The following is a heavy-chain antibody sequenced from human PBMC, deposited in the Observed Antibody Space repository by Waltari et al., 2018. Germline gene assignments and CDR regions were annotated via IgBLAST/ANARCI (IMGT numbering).Heavy chain of an antibody. CDR3: AKGGLASTYYYSPMDV. D-gene: IGHD3-22*01. Sequence: QVHLAESGGGVVQPGRSLRLSCVRSGFPFSDEGMHWVRQTPGKGLEWVAMISYEGSNQYYADSVKGRFTISRDNFKHTLYLQISSLTTNDTGVYYCAKGGLASTYYYSPMDVWGHGTSVTVSS. CDR1: GFPFSDEG. CDR2: ISYEGSNQ. V-gene: IGHV3-30*18. J-gene: IGHJ6*02.